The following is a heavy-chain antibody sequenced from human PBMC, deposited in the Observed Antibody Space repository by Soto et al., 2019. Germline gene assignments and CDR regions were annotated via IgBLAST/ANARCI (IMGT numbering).Heavy chain of an antibody. V-gene: IGHV3-21*01. Sequence: GGSLRLSCAASGFTFSSYSMNWVRQAPGKGLEWVSSISSSSYIYYADSVKGRFTISRDNAKNSLYLQMNSLRAEDTAVYYCARVGYCSSTSCYTRVGLYYYGMDVWGQGTTVTVSS. J-gene: IGHJ6*02. D-gene: IGHD2-2*02. CDR2: ISSSSYI. CDR3: ARVGYCSSTSCYTRVGLYYYGMDV. CDR1: GFTFSSYS.